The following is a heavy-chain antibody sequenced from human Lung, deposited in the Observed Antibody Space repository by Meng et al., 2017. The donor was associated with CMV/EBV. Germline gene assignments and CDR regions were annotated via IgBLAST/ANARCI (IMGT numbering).Heavy chain of an antibody. CDR3: ARLDDYGDTSKFDV. J-gene: IGHJ6*02. Sequence: ASXXVFXNAFGDTFTGYYIHWVRQVPGPGLEWMGCINPNSGDTTYAKYFKGRVTMTRDTSITTAYMELIRLRSDDTAVYYCARLDDYGDTSKFDVWGQGTTVTVSS. D-gene: IGHD4-17*01. CDR2: INPNSGDT. CDR1: GDTFTGYY. V-gene: IGHV1-2*02.